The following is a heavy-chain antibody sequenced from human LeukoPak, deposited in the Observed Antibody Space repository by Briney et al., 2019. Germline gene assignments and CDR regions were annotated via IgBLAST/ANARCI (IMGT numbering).Heavy chain of an antibody. CDR2: INHSGST. CDR3: ARGASVEMATITYFDY. D-gene: IGHD5-24*01. CDR1: GGSFSGYY. Sequence: SETLSLTCAVYGGSFSGYYCSWIRQPPGKGLEWIGEINHSGSTNYNPSLKSRVTISVDTSKNQFSLKLSSVTAADTAVYYCARGASVEMATITYFDYWGQGTLVTVSS. J-gene: IGHJ4*02. V-gene: IGHV4-34*01.